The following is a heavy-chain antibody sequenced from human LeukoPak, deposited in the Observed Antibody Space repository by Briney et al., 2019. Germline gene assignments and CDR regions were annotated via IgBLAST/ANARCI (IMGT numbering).Heavy chain of an antibody. D-gene: IGHD3-10*01. CDR1: GYTFTSYY. CDR2: INPSGGST. V-gene: IGHV1-46*01. CDR3: ARARDQLLWFGELLSYYYYGMDV. Sequence: ASVKVSCKASGYTFTSYYMHWVRQAPGQGLEWMGIINPSGGSTSYAQKFQGRVTMTRDTSTSTVYMELSSLRSEDTAVYYCARARDQLLWFGELLSYYYYGMDVWGQGTLVTVSS. J-gene: IGHJ6*02.